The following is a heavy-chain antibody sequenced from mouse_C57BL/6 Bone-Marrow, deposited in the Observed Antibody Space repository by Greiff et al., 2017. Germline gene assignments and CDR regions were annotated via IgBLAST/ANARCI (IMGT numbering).Heavy chain of an antibody. CDR2: IYPGDGDT. D-gene: IGHD1-1*01. J-gene: IGHJ1*03. Sequence: QVQLQQSGPELVKPGASVKISCKASGYAFSSSWMNWVKQRPGKGLEWIGRIYPGDGDTNYNGKFKGKATLTADKSSSTAYMQLSSLTSEDSAVXFCAIMTTVGAHWYFDVWGTGTTVTVSS. CDR3: AIMTTVGAHWYFDV. V-gene: IGHV1-82*01. CDR1: GYAFSSSW.